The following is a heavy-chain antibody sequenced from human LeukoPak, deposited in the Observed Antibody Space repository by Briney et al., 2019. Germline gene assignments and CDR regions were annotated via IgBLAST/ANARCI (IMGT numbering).Heavy chain of an antibody. CDR2: IRYDGSNK. V-gene: IGHV3-30*02. CDR3: AKDPQKWECYFDY. D-gene: IGHD1-26*01. CDR1: GFTFSSYG. J-gene: IGHJ4*02. Sequence: PGGSLRLSCAASGFTFSSYGMHCVRQAPGKWLEWVAFIRYDGSNKYYADSVNGRFTISRDNSKNTLYLQMNSLRAEDTAVYYCAKDPQKWECYFDYWGQGTLVTVSS.